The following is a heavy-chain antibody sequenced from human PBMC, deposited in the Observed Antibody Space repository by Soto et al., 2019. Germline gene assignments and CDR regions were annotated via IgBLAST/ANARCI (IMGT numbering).Heavy chain of an antibody. D-gene: IGHD5-12*01. CDR1: GYSFTGFS. Sequence: ASVKVCCKASGYSFTGFSIHWVRQAPGQGLEWMGWINPNDGGTNYAQEFQGRVTVTRDTSISTAYMELSRLRSDDTAVYYCAKDGYDFWGQGTQVTVSS. J-gene: IGHJ4*02. CDR3: AKDGYDF. CDR2: INPNDGGT. V-gene: IGHV1-2*02.